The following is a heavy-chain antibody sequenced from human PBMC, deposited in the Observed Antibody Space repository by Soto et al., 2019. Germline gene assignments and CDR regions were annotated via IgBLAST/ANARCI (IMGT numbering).Heavy chain of an antibody. CDR2: ISGSGGST. J-gene: IGHJ5*02. Sequence: EVQLLESGGGLVQPGGSLRPSCAASGFTFSSYAMSWVRQAPGKGLEWVSAISGSGGSTYYADSVKGRFTISRDNSKNTLYLQMNSLRAEDTAVYYCAKSKVLLWFGELLSWGQGTLVTVSS. CDR1: GFTFSSYA. D-gene: IGHD3-10*01. V-gene: IGHV3-23*01. CDR3: AKSKVLLWFGELLS.